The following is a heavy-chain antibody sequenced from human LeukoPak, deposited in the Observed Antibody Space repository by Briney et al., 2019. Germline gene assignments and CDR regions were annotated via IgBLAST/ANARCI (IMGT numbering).Heavy chain of an antibody. CDR2: ISSSSSTI. D-gene: IGHD3-10*01. V-gene: IGHV3-48*01. CDR3: ARPRLLYGSGPTLV. CDR1: GFTFSSYS. J-gene: IGHJ4*02. Sequence: PGGSPRLSCAASGFTFSSYSMNWVRQAPGKGLEWVSYISSSSSTIYYADSVKGRFTISRDNAKNSLYLQMNSLRAEDTAVYYRARPRLLYGSGPTLVWGPGTLVTVSS.